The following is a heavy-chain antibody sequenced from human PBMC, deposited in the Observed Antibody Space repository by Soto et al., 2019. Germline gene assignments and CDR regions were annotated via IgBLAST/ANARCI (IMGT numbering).Heavy chain of an antibody. CDR1: GGTFSSYA. Sequence: QVQLVQSGAEVRQPASSVKVSCKTSGGTFSSYAISWVRQAPGQGLEWMGGIVPIVDTSTYAQKFQGRVMITADESTSTVYMELISLRSDDTAVYYCVRVVAIPGYPDNWGQGTLVTVSS. D-gene: IGHD5-12*01. CDR2: IVPIVDTS. CDR3: VRVVAIPGYPDN. V-gene: IGHV1-69*12. J-gene: IGHJ4*02.